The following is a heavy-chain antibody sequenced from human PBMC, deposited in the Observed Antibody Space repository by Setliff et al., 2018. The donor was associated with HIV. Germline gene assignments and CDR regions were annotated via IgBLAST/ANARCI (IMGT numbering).Heavy chain of an antibody. V-gene: IGHV4-39*01. CDR1: GGPIRSSTYY. CDR2: IFHTGST. J-gene: IGHJ4*02. D-gene: IGHD3-22*01. CDR3: AGSRGYFVKAD. Sequence: PSETLSLTCTVSGGPIRSSTYYWGWIRQPPGKGLEWIGSIFHTGSTYYNPSLKSRVTISVDTSKNSLYLQMNSLRGEDTAVYYCAGSRGYFVKADWGQGTLVTVSS.